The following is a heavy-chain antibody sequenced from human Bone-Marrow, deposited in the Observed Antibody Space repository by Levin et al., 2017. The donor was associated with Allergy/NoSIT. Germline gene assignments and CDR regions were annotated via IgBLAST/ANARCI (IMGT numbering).Heavy chain of an antibody. V-gene: IGHV1-2*02. Sequence: GESLKISCKASGYSFSRYYIHWVRQASGQGLEWMGWIDPNAGGATNYAQKFQGRVTMTSDTAINTVYMELTTLRSDDTAVYYCARVFSEHVFDYWGQGTLVTVSS. CDR3: ARVFSEHVFDY. D-gene: IGHD1/OR15-1a*01. CDR1: GYSFSRYY. J-gene: IGHJ4*02. CDR2: IDPNAGGAT.